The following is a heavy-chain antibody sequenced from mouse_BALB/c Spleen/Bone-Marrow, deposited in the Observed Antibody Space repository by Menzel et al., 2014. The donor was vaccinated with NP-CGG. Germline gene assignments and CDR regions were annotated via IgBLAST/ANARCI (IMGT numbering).Heavy chain of an antibody. V-gene: IGHV1S81*02. CDR2: INPSNGRT. CDR1: GYTFTSYW. Sequence: QVQLQQPGAELVKPGASVKPSCKASGYTFTSYWMHWVKQRPGQGLEWIGEINPSNGRTNYNEKFKSKATLTVDKSSSTAYMQLSSLTSEDSAVYYCARTYFDYWGQGTTLTVSS. J-gene: IGHJ2*01. CDR3: ARTYFDY.